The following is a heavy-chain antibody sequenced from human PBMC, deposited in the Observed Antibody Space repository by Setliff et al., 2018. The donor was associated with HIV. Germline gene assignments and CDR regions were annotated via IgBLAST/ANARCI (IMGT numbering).Heavy chain of an antibody. D-gene: IGHD3-10*01. V-gene: IGHV1-46*01. Sequence: ASVKVSCKVSGYTFTSYYMHWVRQAPGQGLEWMGIINPSGGSTSYAQKFQGRVTMTRDTSTSTVYMELSSLRSEDTAVYYCARGGPVLLWFGELYNYYYYMDVWGKGTTVTVSS. J-gene: IGHJ6*03. CDR2: INPSGGST. CDR1: GYTFTSYY. CDR3: ARGGPVLLWFGELYNYYYYMDV.